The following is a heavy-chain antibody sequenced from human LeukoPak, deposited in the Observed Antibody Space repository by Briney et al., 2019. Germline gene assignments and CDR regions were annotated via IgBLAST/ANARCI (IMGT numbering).Heavy chain of an antibody. CDR3: ARGGHRYGTFIC. CDR2: ISPRGNT. CDR1: GASMSDNY. Sequence: PSETLSHTCNVSGASMSDNYWSWIRQPAGRGLEWLGRISPRGNTYYNPSLNSRVTISLDTSANQFSLKLRSVTAADTAGYYCARGGHRYGTFICWGGGALVTVSS. J-gene: IGHJ4*02. D-gene: IGHD1-7*01. V-gene: IGHV4-4*07.